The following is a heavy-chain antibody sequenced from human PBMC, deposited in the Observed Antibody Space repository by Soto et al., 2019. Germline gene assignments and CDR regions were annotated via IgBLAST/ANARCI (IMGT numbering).Heavy chain of an antibody. J-gene: IGHJ4*02. Sequence: GSLRISYEASGVKFSSYAMHWVRQAPGKGLEWVAVIWYDGSNKYYADSVKGRFTISRDNSKNTLFLQMNSLRAEDTAVYYCARDYYKYYDSSGYYRSPAYWGQGTLVTVSS. CDR1: GVKFSSYA. V-gene: IGHV3-30*04. CDR2: IWYDGSNK. CDR3: ARDYYKYYDSSGYYRSPAY. D-gene: IGHD3-22*01.